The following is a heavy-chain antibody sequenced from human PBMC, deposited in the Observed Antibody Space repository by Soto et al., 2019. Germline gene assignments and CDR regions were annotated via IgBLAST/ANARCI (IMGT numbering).Heavy chain of an antibody. J-gene: IGHJ4*02. CDR3: AKGTEDPPLAPVEY. CDR1: GFTFSSYG. V-gene: IGHV3-30*18. Sequence: QVQLVESGGGVVQPGRSLTLSCAASGFTFSSYGMHWVRQAPGKGLEWMAAISYHGRIKYYADSVKGRFTISRDNSKNTLYLQMNSLRGEDTAGYYCAKGTEDPPLAPVEYWGQGTLVSVSS. D-gene: IGHD2-15*01. CDR2: ISYHGRIK.